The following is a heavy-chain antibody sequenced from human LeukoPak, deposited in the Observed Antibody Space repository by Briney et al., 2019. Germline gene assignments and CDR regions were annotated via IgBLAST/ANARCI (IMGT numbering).Heavy chain of an antibody. CDR1: GATFTTYA. Sequence: ASVKVSCKASGATFTTYAIIWVRQAPGQGLEWMGGIIPVFGTANYAQRFQGRVTITTDESTSTAYMELTSLRSEDTAVYYCANHIVGAIRSFVHIDYWGQGTLVTVSS. D-gene: IGHD1-26*01. CDR2: IIPVFGTA. CDR3: ANHIVGAIRSFVHIDY. V-gene: IGHV1-69*05. J-gene: IGHJ4*02.